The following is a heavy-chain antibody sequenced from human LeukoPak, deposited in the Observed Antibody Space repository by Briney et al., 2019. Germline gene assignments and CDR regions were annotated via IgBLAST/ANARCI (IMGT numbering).Heavy chain of an antibody. V-gene: IGHV1-2*02. CDR2: INPNRGGT. J-gene: IGHJ3*02. Sequence: ASVKVSCKASGFTFTGFYMHWVRQAPGQGLEWMGWINPNRGGTNYAQKFQGRVTMTRDTSISTAYLELSRLRSDDTAVYYCARVLAYYDSGTYPRARPFDIWGQGTMVTVSS. CDR3: ARVLAYYDSGTYPRARPFDI. CDR1: GFTFTGFY. D-gene: IGHD3-10*01.